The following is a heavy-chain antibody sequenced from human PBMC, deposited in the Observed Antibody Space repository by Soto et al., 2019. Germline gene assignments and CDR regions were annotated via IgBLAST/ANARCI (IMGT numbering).Heavy chain of an antibody. D-gene: IGHD3-10*01. V-gene: IGHV4-61*08. Sequence: TCTVSGGSISSGGYYWSWIRQPPGKGLEWIGYIYNSGSTNYNPSLKRRVSISIDTSMNQFSLNLNSVTAADTAVYYCARAEFRSRSLHYYYGLDVWGQGTTVTVSS. CDR2: IYNSGST. J-gene: IGHJ6*02. CDR1: GGSISSGGYY. CDR3: ARAEFRSRSLHYYYGLDV.